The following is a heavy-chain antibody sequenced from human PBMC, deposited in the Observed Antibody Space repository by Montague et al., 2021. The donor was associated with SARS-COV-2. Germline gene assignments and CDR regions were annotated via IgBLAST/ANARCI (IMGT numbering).Heavy chain of an antibody. CDR1: GFSLSTSGMC. D-gene: IGHD3-22*01. CDR2: IDWDDDK. Sequence: PALVKPTQTLTLTCTFSGFSLSTSGMCVSWIRQPPGKALEWLARIDWDDDKYYSTSLKTRLIISKDTSKNQVVLTMTNMDPVDTATYYCARTLTTKVAFDIWGQGTMVTVSS. CDR3: ARTLTTKVAFDI. V-gene: IGHV2-70*11. J-gene: IGHJ3*02.